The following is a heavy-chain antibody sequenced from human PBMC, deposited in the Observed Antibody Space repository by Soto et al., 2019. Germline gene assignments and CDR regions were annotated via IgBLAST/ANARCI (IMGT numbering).Heavy chain of an antibody. J-gene: IGHJ4*02. CDR2: IYPGDSDT. CDR1: GYSFTSYW. D-gene: IGHD2-15*01. V-gene: IGHV5-51*01. CDR3: ARGPRALYCSGGSCYFNRFSDRLGTFDY. Sequence: PGESLKISCKGSGYSFTSYWIGWVRQMPGKGLEWMGIIYPGDSDTRYSPSFQGQVTISADKSISTAYLQWSSLKASDTAMYYCARGPRALYCSGGSCYFNRFSDRLGTFDYWGQGTLVTVSS.